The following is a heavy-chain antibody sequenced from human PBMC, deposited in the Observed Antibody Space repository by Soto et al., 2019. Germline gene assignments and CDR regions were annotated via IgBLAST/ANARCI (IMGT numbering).Heavy chain of an antibody. CDR1: GGSMISYY. CDR2: IYYAGST. V-gene: IGHV4-59*08. CDR3: ATAKLLLPWLFDY. Sequence: SETLSLTCTVSGGSMISYYWSWIRQPPGRGLEWIGFIYYAGSTKYNPSLNSRVTISVDTSKNQFSLTVTSVTAADTAVYYCATAKLLLPWLFDYWGQGTLVTVSS. D-gene: IGHD2-15*01. J-gene: IGHJ4*02.